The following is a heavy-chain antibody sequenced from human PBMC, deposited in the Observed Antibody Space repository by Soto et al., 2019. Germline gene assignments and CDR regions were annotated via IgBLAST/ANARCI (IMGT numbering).Heavy chain of an antibody. V-gene: IGHV4-39*01. CDR1: GGSISSSSYY. D-gene: IGHD2-2*01. Sequence: PSETLSLTCTVSGGSISSSSYYWGWIRQPPGKGLEWIGSIYYSGSTYYNPSLKSRVTISVDTSKNQFSLKLSSVTAADTAVYYCASNVVPAAIANFQHWGQGTLVTVSS. J-gene: IGHJ1*01. CDR3: ASNVVPAAIANFQH. CDR2: IYYSGST.